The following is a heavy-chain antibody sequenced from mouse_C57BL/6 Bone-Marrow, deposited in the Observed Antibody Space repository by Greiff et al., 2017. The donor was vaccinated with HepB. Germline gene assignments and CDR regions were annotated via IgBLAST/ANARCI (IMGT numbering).Heavy chain of an antibody. V-gene: IGHV5-12*01. CDR3: ALDAY. CDR1: GFTFSDYY. CDR2: ISNGGGST. J-gene: IGHJ3*01. Sequence: EVKLMESGGGLVQPGGSLKLSCVASGFTFSDYYMYWVRQTPEKRLEWVAYISNGGGSTYYPDTVKGRFTISRDNAKNTLYLQMSRLKSEDTAMYYCALDAYWGQGTLVTVSA.